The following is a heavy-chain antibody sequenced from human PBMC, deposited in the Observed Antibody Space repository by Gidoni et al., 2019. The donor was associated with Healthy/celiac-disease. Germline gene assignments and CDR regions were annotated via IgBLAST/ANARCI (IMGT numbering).Heavy chain of an antibody. D-gene: IGHD6-13*01. J-gene: IGHJ4*02. CDR3: ARGPEQQRGMDY. CDR1: GGSFSGYY. V-gene: IGHV4-34*01. CDR2: INHSGST. Sequence: QVQLQQWGAGLLKPSETLSRTCAVEGGSFSGYYWSWIRQPPGKGLEWIGEINHSGSTNYNPSLKGRVTISVDTSKNQFSLKLSSVTAADTAVYYCARGPEQQRGMDYWGQGTLVTVSS.